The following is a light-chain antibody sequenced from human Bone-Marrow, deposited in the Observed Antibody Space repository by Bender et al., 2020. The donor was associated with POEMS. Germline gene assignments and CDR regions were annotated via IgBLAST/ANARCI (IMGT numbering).Light chain of an antibody. CDR1: YFFYKY. Sequence: SYYFTQPPSFSFSPSHTPIITFSFYYFFYKYFSFYQHNPFHSPVLVIYQDTKRPSGIPERFSGSNSGNTATLTISGTQAMDEADYYCQAWDTYSVIFGGGTKLTVL. CDR3: QAWDTYSVI. J-gene: IGLJ2*01. CDR2: QDT. V-gene: IGLV3-1*01.